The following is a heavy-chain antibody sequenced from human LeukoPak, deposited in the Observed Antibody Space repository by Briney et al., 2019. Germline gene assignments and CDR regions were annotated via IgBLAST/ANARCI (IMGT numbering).Heavy chain of an antibody. J-gene: IGHJ6*04. Sequence: GGSLRLSCAASGFTFSSYSMNWVRQVPGKGLEWVSSISSSSSYIYYADSVKGRFTISRDNAKNSLYLQMNSLRAEDTAVYYCARDRWYCSSTSCDYYYGMDVWGKGTTVTVSS. V-gene: IGHV3-21*01. CDR1: GFTFSSYS. D-gene: IGHD2-2*01. CDR3: ARDRWYCSSTSCDYYYGMDV. CDR2: ISSSSSYI.